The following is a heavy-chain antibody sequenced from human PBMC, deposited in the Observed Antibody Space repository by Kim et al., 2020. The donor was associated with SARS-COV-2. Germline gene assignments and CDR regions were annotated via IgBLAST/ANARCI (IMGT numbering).Heavy chain of an antibody. CDR2: ISSSSSYI. Sequence: GGSLRLSCAASGFTFSSYSMNWVRQAPGKGLEWVSSISSSSSYIYYADSVKGRFTISRDNAKNSLYLQMNSLRDEDTAVYYCARVLGHDILTGYIYYYYGMDVWGQGTTVTVSS. J-gene: IGHJ6*02. CDR1: GFTFSSYS. CDR3: ARVLGHDILTGYIYYYYGMDV. V-gene: IGHV3-21*01. D-gene: IGHD3-9*01.